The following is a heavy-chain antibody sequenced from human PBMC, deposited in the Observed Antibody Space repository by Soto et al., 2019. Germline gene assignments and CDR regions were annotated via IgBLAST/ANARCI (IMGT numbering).Heavy chain of an antibody. CDR1: GYTFTSYD. Sequence: ASVKVSCKASGYTFTSYDINWVRQATGQELEWMGWMNPNSGNTGYAQKFQGRVTMTRNTSISTAYMELSSLRSEDTAVYYCARGGSPRTNYGMDVWGQGTTVTVSS. CDR2: MNPNSGNT. V-gene: IGHV1-8*01. D-gene: IGHD4-17*01. J-gene: IGHJ6*02. CDR3: ARGGSPRTNYGMDV.